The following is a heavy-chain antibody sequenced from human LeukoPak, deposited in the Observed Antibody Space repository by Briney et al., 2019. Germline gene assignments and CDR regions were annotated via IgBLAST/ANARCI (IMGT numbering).Heavy chain of an antibody. Sequence: PGGSLRLSCAASGFSFSSYSMNWVRQAPGKGLEWVSYISSSSSTIYYADSVKGRFTISRDNAKNSLYLQMNSLRAEDTAVYYCARDLVNAFEIWGQGTMVTVSS. J-gene: IGHJ3*02. V-gene: IGHV3-48*01. CDR3: ARDLVNAFEI. CDR2: ISSSSSTI. CDR1: GFSFSSYS.